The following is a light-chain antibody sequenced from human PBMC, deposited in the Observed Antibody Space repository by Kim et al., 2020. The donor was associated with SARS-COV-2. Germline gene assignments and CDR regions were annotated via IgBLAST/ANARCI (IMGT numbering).Light chain of an antibody. V-gene: IGLV2-14*03. J-gene: IGLJ1*01. CDR2: DVS. CDR3: CSYTSTGTYV. Sequence: GQSITISCTVTSSDIVAYNYVSWYQQLPGKAPKVLVFDVSNRPSGVSHRFSGSKSGNTASLTISNLWPEYEADYSCCSYTSTGTYVFGTCTKVTVL. CDR1: SSDIVAYNY.